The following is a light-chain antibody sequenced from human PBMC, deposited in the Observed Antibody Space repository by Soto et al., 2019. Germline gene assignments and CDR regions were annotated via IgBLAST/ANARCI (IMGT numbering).Light chain of an antibody. CDR3: QHYGSALFT. CDR2: GAS. J-gene: IGKJ3*01. Sequence: EIVLTQSPGTLYLSPGERATLSCRASQSFSSSYLAWYQQKPGQAPRLLIYGASSRPTGIPDRLSGSGSGTDFTLTISSLEPEDFAVYYCQHYGSALFTFGPGTKVDVK. V-gene: IGKV3-20*01. CDR1: QSFSSSY.